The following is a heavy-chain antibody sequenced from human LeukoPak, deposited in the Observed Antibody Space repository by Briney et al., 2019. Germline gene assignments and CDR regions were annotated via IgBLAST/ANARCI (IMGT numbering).Heavy chain of an antibody. CDR2: ISSSSSYI. CDR1: GFTFSSYS. V-gene: IGHV3-21*01. CDR3: ARHLQDPRSGLSDY. Sequence: PGGSLRLSCAASGFTFSSYSMNWVRQAPGKGLEWVSSISSSSSYIYYADSVKGRFTISRDNAKSSLYLQMNSLRAEDTAVYYCARHLQDPRSGLSDYWGQGTLVTVSS. D-gene: IGHD2-15*01. J-gene: IGHJ4*02.